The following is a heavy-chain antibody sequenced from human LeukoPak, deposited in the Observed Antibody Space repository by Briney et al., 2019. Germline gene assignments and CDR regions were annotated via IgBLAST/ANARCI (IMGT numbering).Heavy chain of an antibody. CDR3: ASLLTGDTYYYYYMDV. J-gene: IGHJ6*03. CDR2: ISSSSSYI. V-gene: IGHV3-21*01. Sequence: GGSLRLSCAASGFTFSSYSMNWVRQAPGKGLEWVSSISSSSSYIYYADSVKGRFTISRDNAKNSLYLQMNSLRAEDTAVYYCASLLTGDTYYYYYMDVWGKGTTVTVSS. CDR1: GFTFSSYS. D-gene: IGHD7-27*01.